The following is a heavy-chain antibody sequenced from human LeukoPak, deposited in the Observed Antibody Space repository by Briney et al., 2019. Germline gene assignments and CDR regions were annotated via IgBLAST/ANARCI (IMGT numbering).Heavy chain of an antibody. CDR3: APMVRGAIPHETTDY. V-gene: IGHV4-39*01. CDR2: IYYSGST. D-gene: IGHD3-10*01. CDR1: GGSISSSSYY. Sequence: PSETLSLTCTVSGGSISSSSYYWGWIRQPPGKGLEWIGSIYYSGSTYYNPSLKSRVTISVDTSKNQFSLKLSSVTAADTAVYYCAPMVRGAIPHETTDYWGQGTLVTVSS. J-gene: IGHJ4*02.